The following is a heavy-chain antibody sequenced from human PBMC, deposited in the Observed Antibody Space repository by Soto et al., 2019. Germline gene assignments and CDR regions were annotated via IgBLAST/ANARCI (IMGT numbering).Heavy chain of an antibody. CDR3: ARRQEYPSTFVFEY. J-gene: IGHJ4*02. CDR2: IYPSDSDT. Sequence: PGESLKISCKAPGYNFANHWIGWVRQMPGKGLEWMGIIYPSDSDTRYSPSFQGQVTISADKSISTAYLQWSSLKASDSAMYYCARRQEYPSTFVFEYWGLGTPVTVSS. V-gene: IGHV5-51*01. D-gene: IGHD2-2*01. CDR1: GYNFANHW.